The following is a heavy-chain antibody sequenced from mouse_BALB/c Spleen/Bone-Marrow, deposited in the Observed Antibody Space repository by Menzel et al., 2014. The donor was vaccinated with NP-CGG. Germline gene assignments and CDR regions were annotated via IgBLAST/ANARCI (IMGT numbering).Heavy chain of an antibody. CDR1: GFTFSSFG. CDR2: INSGSSTI. CDR3: ARRYYGSSFSYFDY. J-gene: IGHJ2*01. V-gene: IGHV5-17*02. D-gene: IGHD1-1*01. Sequence: EVQRVESGGGLVQPGGSRKLSCAASGFTFSSFGMHWVRQAPEKGLEWVAYINSGSSTIYYADTVKGRFTISRDNPKNTLFLQMTSLRSEDTAMYYCARRYYGSSFSYFDYWGQGTTLTASS.